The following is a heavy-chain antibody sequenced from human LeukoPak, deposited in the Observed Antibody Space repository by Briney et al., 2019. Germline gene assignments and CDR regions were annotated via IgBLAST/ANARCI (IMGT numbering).Heavy chain of an antibody. D-gene: IGHD6-13*01. CDR1: GFTFSSYT. CDR2: ISGSSRHK. Sequence: GGSLRLSCAASGFTFSSYTMNWLRQAPGKGLEWVSSISGSSRHKYYADSVKGRFTISRDNAKNSLYLQMNSLRAEDTAAYYCVRTANFAAGYYIDYWGQGTLVTVSS. V-gene: IGHV3-21*01. CDR3: VRTANFAAGYYIDY. J-gene: IGHJ4*02.